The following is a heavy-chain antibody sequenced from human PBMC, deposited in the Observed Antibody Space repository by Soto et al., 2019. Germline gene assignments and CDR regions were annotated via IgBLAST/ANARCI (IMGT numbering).Heavy chain of an antibody. V-gene: IGHV3-74*01. CDR3: ARAGDWNYVQDF. J-gene: IGHJ4*02. CDR1: GFTLTNYR. Sequence: GGSLRLSCAASGFTLTNYRIHWVRQAPGKGLVWVARINSDGTRINYADSVKGRFTISRDNAKNTVFLQMNSLRDEDSAVYFCARAGDWNYVQDFWGQGTLVTVSS. D-gene: IGHD1-7*01. CDR2: INSDGTRI.